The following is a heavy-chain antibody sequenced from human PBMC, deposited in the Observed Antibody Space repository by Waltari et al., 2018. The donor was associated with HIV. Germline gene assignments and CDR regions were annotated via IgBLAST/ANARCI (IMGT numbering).Heavy chain of an antibody. Sequence: QVTFRESGPALVKPTQTLTLTCTFSGFSLSTSGMCVSWIRQPPGKALEWLALLDWDDDKYYSKSLKTRLTISKDTSKNQVVLTLTNIDPVDTATYYCARIRRTVGATFGFDYWGQGTLVTVSS. CDR3: ARIRRTVGATFGFDY. CDR1: GFSLSTSGMC. V-gene: IGHV2-70*01. CDR2: LDWDDDK. J-gene: IGHJ4*02. D-gene: IGHD1-26*01.